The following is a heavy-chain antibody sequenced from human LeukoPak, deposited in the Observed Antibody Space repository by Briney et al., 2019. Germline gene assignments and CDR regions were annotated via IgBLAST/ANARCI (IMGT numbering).Heavy chain of an antibody. CDR1: GYSISSGYY. D-gene: IGHD6-13*01. V-gene: IGHV4-38-2*02. CDR3: ARRGAAAGFDY. CDR2: IYHSGST. Sequence: SETLSLTCTVSGYSISSGYYWGWIRQPPGKGLEWIGSIYHSGSTNYNPSLKSRVTISVDTSKNQFSLKLSSVTAADTAVYYCARRGAAAGFDYWGQGTLVTVSS. J-gene: IGHJ4*02.